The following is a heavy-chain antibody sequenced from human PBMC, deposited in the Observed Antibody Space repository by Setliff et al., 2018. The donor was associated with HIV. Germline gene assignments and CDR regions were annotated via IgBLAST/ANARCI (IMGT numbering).Heavy chain of an antibody. CDR3: ARARLQGIVTAVGPRDNCLDP. V-gene: IGHV1-18*01. D-gene: IGHD1-26*01. CDR1: XXSFINYG. CDR2: ISAYTGHT. Sequence: GASVKVSCKASXXSFINYGVSWVRQAPGQGPEWMGWISAYTGHTDYAPRLLGRVTMTTDTSTSTAYMERRSLTSDDTAVYYCARARLQGIVTAVGPRDNCLDPWGQGT. J-gene: IGHJ5*02.